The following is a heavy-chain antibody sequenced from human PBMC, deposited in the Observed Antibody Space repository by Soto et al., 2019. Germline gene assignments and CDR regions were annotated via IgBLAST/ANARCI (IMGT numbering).Heavy chain of an antibody. J-gene: IGHJ4*02. D-gene: IGHD5-12*01. CDR3: APVGIGTTTVDY. CDR1: GCSISSSTYY. Sequence: SETLSLTCLFSGCSISSSTYYLGWIRKPPGKGLEWIGSIYYSGATYYNPSLRSRITISMDRSKNHFSLKLTSVTAADTAIYYCAPVGIGTTTVDYWGQGTLVTVSS. V-gene: IGHV4-39*02. CDR2: IYYSGAT.